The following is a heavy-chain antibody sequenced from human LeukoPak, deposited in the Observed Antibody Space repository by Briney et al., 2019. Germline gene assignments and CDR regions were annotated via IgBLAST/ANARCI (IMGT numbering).Heavy chain of an antibody. V-gene: IGHV1-69*04. CDR3: ARTHLPYCSGGSCYPSGYYYGMDV. CDR1: GGTIISYA. Sequence: ASVKVSCKASGGTIISYAISWVRQAPGQGLEWMGRIFPILGIANYAQKFQGRVTITADKSTSTAYMELSSLRSEDTAVYYCARTHLPYCSGGSCYPSGYYYGMDVWGQGTTVTVSS. CDR2: IFPILGIA. D-gene: IGHD2-15*01. J-gene: IGHJ6*02.